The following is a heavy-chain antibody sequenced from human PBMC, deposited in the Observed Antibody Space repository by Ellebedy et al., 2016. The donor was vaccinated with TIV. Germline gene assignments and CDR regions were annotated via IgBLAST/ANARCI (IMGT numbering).Heavy chain of an antibody. V-gene: IGHV3-48*01. Sequence: PGGSLRLSCAASGFTFSSYSMNWVRQAPGKGLEWVSYISSSSSTIYYADPVKGRFTISRDNAKNSLYLQMNSLRAEDTAVYYCARPSTVGATLCFDYWGRGTLVTVSS. CDR3: ARPSTVGATLCFDY. D-gene: IGHD1-26*01. CDR2: ISSSSSTI. J-gene: IGHJ4*02. CDR1: GFTFSSYS.